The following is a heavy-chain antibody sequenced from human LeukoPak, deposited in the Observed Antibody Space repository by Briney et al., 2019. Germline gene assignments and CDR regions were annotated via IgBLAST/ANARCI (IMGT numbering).Heavy chain of an antibody. Sequence: SETLSLTCTVSGGSISSYYWSWIRQPAGKGLEWIGRIYTSGSTNYNPSLKSRVTMSVDTSKNQFSLKLSSVTAADTAVYYCARLNRGYSYGVRYYWGQGTLVTVSS. CDR3: ARLNRGYSYGVRYY. J-gene: IGHJ4*02. V-gene: IGHV4-4*07. CDR1: GGSISSYY. CDR2: IYTSGST. D-gene: IGHD5-18*01.